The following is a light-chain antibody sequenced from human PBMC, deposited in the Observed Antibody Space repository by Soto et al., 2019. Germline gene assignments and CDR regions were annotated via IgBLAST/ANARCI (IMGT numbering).Light chain of an antibody. J-gene: IGKJ2*01. V-gene: IGKV1-5*01. Sequence: DIQMTQSPSTLSASVGDRVTITCRASQSISRSLAWYQQKPGKAPNLLIYEASNLESGVPSRFSGSGSGKAVTLTITIMQPDDVATDFCHQYNSCPQATFGQGTKLEIK. CDR1: QSISRS. CDR3: HQYNSCPQAT. CDR2: EAS.